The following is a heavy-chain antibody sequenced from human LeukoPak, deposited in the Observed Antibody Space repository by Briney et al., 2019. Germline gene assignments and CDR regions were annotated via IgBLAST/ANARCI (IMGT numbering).Heavy chain of an antibody. D-gene: IGHD3-22*01. CDR3: AGYDSSGYYYGDFDY. Sequence: ASVKVSCKASGYTFTSYAMHWVRQAPGQRLEWMGWINAGNGNTKYSQEFQGRVTITRDTSASTAYMELSSLRSEDTAVYYCAGYDSSGYYYGDFDYWGQGTLVTVSS. V-gene: IGHV1-3*03. J-gene: IGHJ4*02. CDR2: INAGNGNT. CDR1: GYTFTSYA.